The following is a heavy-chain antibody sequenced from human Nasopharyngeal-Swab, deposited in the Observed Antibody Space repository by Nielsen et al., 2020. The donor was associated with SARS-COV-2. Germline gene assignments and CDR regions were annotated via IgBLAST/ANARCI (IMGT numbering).Heavy chain of an antibody. CDR3: ARDGLDYDFWSAYFMDV. Sequence: GESLKISCAASGFTFNNYNFNWVRQAPGKGLEWVSSISSSSSYIDYADSVKGRFTISRDKAKNSLYLQMYSLRAEDTAVYYCARDGLDYDFWSAYFMDVWGQGTTVTVSS. CDR1: GFTFNNYN. J-gene: IGHJ6*02. V-gene: IGHV3-21*01. CDR2: ISSSSSYI. D-gene: IGHD3-3*01.